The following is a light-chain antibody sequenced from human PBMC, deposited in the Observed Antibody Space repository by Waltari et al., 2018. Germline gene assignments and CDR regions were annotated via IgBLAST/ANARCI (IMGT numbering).Light chain of an antibody. CDR3: QQYYASPFT. J-gene: IGKJ3*01. CDR2: GAS. Sequence: DIVMTQSPESLAVSLGERASINCQSSQRVFYYPNIKNYLAWYQHRPGQPPKFLIYGASTRQTGVPERFSGSGSGTDFTLTISSLQAEDVAVYYCQQYYASPFTFGAGTKLEIK. CDR1: QRVFYYPNIKNY. V-gene: IGKV4-1*01.